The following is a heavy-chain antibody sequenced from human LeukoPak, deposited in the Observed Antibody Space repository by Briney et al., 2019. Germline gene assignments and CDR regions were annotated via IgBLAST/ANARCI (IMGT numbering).Heavy chain of an antibody. CDR2: IYHTGST. Sequence: SETLSLTCDVSGGSISSGLYSWSWIRQPLGKGLEWIGYIYHTGSTYYNPYLKSRVTISVDTSKNQFSLRLSSVTAADTAVYYCARLQYCSGTGCYWFDPWGQGTLVTVSS. CDR1: GGSISSGLYS. D-gene: IGHD2-2*01. V-gene: IGHV4-30-2*01. CDR3: ARLQYCSGTGCYWFDP. J-gene: IGHJ5*02.